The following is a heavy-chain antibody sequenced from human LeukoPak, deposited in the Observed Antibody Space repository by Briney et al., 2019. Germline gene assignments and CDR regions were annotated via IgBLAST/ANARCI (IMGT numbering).Heavy chain of an antibody. CDR3: ANSKGPNYYYYGMDV. D-gene: IGHD3-9*01. CDR1: GFTFDDYA. J-gene: IGHJ6*02. CDR2: ISWNSGSI. Sequence: GGSLRLSCAASGFTFDDYAMHWVRQAPGKGLEWVSGISWNSGSIGYADSVKGRFTISRDNAKNSLYLQMNSLRAEDTALYYCANSKGPNYYYYGMDVWGQGTTVTVSS. V-gene: IGHV3-9*01.